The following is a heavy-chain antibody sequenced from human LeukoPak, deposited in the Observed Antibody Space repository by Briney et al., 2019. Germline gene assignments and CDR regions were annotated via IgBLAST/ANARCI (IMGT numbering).Heavy chain of an antibody. Sequence: PGGSLRLSCVASGFTFSSYWMSWVRQAPGKGLEWVANIKQDGSEKYYVDSVKGRFTISRDNAKNSLYLQMNSLRAEDTAAYYCARDLRVAVAGTGAFDIWGQGTMVTVSS. V-gene: IGHV3-7*01. CDR2: IKQDGSEK. D-gene: IGHD6-19*01. J-gene: IGHJ3*02. CDR3: ARDLRVAVAGTGAFDI. CDR1: GFTFSSYW.